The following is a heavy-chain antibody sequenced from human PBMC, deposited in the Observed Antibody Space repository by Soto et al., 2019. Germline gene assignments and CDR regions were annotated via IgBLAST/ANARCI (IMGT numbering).Heavy chain of an antibody. Sequence: ESGGGLVQPGGSLRLSCAASGFTFSSYWMSWVRQAPGKGLEWVANIKQDGSEKYYVDSVKGRFTISRDNAKNSLYLQMNSLRAEDTAVYYCARGGAASLYYMDVWGKGTTVTVSS. CDR2: IKQDGSEK. V-gene: IGHV3-7*01. J-gene: IGHJ6*03. D-gene: IGHD6-13*01. CDR3: ARGGAASLYYMDV. CDR1: GFTFSSYW.